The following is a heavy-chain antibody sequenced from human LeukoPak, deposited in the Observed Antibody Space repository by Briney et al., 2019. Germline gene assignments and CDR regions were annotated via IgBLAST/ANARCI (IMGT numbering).Heavy chain of an antibody. D-gene: IGHD5-18*01. V-gene: IGHV1-46*01. Sequence: GASVKVSCKASGYTLSSYYMHWVRQAPGQGLEWMGMINPSGGSTSYAQKFQGRVTMTRDMSTSTVYMELSSLRSEDTAVYYCARQVRGYSYADYWGQGTLVTVSS. CDR1: GYTLSSYY. CDR3: ARQVRGYSYADY. J-gene: IGHJ4*02. CDR2: INPSGGST.